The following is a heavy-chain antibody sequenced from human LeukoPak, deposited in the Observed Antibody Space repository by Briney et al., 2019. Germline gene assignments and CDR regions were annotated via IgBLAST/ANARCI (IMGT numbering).Heavy chain of an antibody. CDR2: INPIIDSA. Sequence: GASVKVSCKASGGTLRSHIFSWVRQAPGQGLEWMGRINPIIDSAKYAQNFQDRVTITADTSTATIYMELSSLTFEDTAVYFCTRVNLRGSQYNWFDPWGQGTLVTVSS. CDR1: GGTLRSHI. CDR3: TRVNLRGSQYNWFDP. D-gene: IGHD1-26*01. V-gene: IGHV1-69*08. J-gene: IGHJ5*02.